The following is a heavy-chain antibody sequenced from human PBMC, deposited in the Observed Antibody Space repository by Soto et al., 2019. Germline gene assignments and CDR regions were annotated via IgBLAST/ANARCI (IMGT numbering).Heavy chain of an antibody. CDR2: ISYDGSNK. D-gene: IGHD6-6*01. CDR1: GFTFSSYA. J-gene: IGHJ4*02. CDR3: ARLYSCSPTALDY. Sequence: QVQLVESGGGVVQPGRSLRLSCAASGFTFSSYAMHWVRQAPGKGLEWVAVISYDGSNKYYADSVKGRFTISRDNSKNTLYLQMNSLRAEDTAVYYCARLYSCSPTALDYWGQGTLVTVSS. V-gene: IGHV3-30-3*01.